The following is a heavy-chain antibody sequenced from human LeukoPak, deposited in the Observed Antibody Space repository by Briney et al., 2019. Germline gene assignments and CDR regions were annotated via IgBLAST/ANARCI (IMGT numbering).Heavy chain of an antibody. CDR3: ARGGLLWFGTNLY. V-gene: IGHV3-48*04. Sequence: QPGGSLRLSCAASGFTFSSYGMHWVRQAPGKGLEWVSYISSSGSTIYYADSVKGRFTISRDNAKNSLYLQMNSLRAEDTAVYYCARGGLLWFGTNLYWGQGTLVTVSS. J-gene: IGHJ4*02. D-gene: IGHD3-10*01. CDR1: GFTFSSYG. CDR2: ISSSGSTI.